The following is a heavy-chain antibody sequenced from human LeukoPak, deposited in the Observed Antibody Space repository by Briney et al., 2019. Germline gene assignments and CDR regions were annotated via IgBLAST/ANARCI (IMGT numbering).Heavy chain of an antibody. V-gene: IGHV3-7*01. CDR2: TKQDGSEK. D-gene: IGHD5-18*01. CDR1: GFTFSNYW. J-gene: IGHJ4*02. Sequence: GRSLRLSCAASGFTFSNYWMSWVRQAPGKGLEWVANTKQDGSEKNYVDSVKGRFTISRDNAMNSLYLQMNSLRAEDTAVYYCARESRGYNYGYCFDYWGQGTLVTVSS. CDR3: ARESRGYNYGYCFDY.